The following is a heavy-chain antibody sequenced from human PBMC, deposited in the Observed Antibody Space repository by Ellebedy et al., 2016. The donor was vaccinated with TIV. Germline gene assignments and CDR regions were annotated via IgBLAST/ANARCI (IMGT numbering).Heavy chain of an antibody. CDR1: GFTFSDYY. V-gene: IGHV3-11*06. J-gene: IGHJ4*02. Sequence: GESLKISCAASGFTFSDYYMSWIRQAPGKGLEWVSYISNSRTYTNYSDSVKGRFTISRDNAKNSLYLQMNSLRAEETAVYYCARNGYEYVWGSYHHDYWGQGTLVTVSS. CDR2: ISNSRTYT. D-gene: IGHD3-16*02. CDR3: ARNGYEYVWGSYHHDY.